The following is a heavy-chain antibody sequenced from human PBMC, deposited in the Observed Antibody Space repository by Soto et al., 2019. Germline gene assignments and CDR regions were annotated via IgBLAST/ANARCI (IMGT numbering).Heavy chain of an antibody. D-gene: IGHD3-3*01. CDR2: IYWDDDK. CDR1: GFSLSTSGVG. Sequence: SGPTLVNPTQTLTLTCTFSGFSLSTSGVGVGWIRQPPGKALEWLALIYWDDDKRYRPSLKSRLTITKDTSKTQVVLTMTNMDPVDTAIYYCARSSDSWSGYYIDYWGKGPLVTVSS. V-gene: IGHV2-5*02. J-gene: IGHJ4*02. CDR3: ARSSDSWSGYYIDY.